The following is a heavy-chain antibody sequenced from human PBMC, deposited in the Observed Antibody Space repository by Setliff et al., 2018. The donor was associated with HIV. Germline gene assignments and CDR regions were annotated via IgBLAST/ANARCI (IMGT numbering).Heavy chain of an antibody. CDR3: ATRGEQLYFYGMDV. D-gene: IGHD1-26*01. J-gene: IGHJ6*01. CDR1: GNTFTSYA. V-gene: IGHV7-4-1*02. Sequence: ASVKVSCKASGNTFTSYAVNWVRQAPGQGLEWVGWIHTNTGDPTYAQGFTGRFVFSFDTSVSTAYLQISGLKAEDTAVYYCATRGEQLYFYGMDVWGRGTTVTVSS. CDR2: IHTNTGDP.